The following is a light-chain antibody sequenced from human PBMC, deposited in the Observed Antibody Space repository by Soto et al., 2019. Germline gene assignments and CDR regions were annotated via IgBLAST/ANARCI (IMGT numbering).Light chain of an antibody. CDR3: SSYTSSSIDYV. CDR2: EVS. V-gene: IGLV2-14*01. Sequence: QSALTQPASVSGSPGQSITISCTGTSSDVGGYNYVSWYQQHPGKAPKLMIYEVSNRPSGVSNRFSGSKSGNTASLTISGLTAEDEADYYSSSYTSSSIDYVFGTGTKVTVL. CDR1: SSDVGGYNY. J-gene: IGLJ1*01.